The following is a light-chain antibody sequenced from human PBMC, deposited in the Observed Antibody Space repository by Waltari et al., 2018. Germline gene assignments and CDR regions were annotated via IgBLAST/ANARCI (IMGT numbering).Light chain of an antibody. CDR2: VTRDGSH. Sequence: QLVLAQSPSASASPGASVKRTCTPSPWHSSNVIAWPQQQQAKCPRYLMKVTRDGSHSKGDEIHDRFSGSSAGAERYITISSHQAEEEADYYCQTGGHGTWVFGGGTKLTVL. V-gene: IGLV4-69*01. J-gene: IGLJ3*02. CDR1: PWHSSNV. CDR3: QTGGHGTWV.